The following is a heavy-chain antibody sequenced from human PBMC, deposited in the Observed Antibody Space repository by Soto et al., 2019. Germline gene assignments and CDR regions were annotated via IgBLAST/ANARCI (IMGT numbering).Heavy chain of an antibody. Sequence: GGSLRLSCAASGFTFISYGMHWVRQAPGKGLEWVAVISYDGSNKYYADSVKGRFTISRDNSKNTLYLQMNSLRAEDTAVYYCAKGGASLEDYDFWSGYKNYYYYGMDVWGQGTTVTVSS. V-gene: IGHV3-30*18. CDR2: ISYDGSNK. CDR3: AKGGASLEDYDFWSGYKNYYYYGMDV. CDR1: GFTFISYG. J-gene: IGHJ6*02. D-gene: IGHD3-3*01.